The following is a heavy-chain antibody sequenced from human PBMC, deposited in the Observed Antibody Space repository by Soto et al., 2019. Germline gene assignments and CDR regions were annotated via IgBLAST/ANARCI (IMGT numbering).Heavy chain of an antibody. V-gene: IGHV3-11*01. CDR3: ARDVDTLDH. CDR1: GFTFSDYY. J-gene: IGHJ4*02. CDR2: ISGSGSAI. D-gene: IGHD5-18*01. Sequence: GGSLRLSCAASGFTFSDYYMSWIRQAPGKGLEWVSYISGSGSAIYYAESVKGRFTISRDNAKNSLYLQMNSLRVEDTAVYYCARDVDTLDHWGQGTLVTVSS.